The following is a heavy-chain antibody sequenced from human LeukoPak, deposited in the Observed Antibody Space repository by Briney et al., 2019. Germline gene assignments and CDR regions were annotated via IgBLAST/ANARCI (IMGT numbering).Heavy chain of an antibody. CDR2: INPNSGGT. Sequence: ASVKVSCKASGYTFTGYYMHWVRQAPGQGLEWMGWINPNSGGTNYAQKFQGRVTMTRDTSISTAYMELSRLRSDDTAVYYCARGGAAMVTLRYYYYMDVWGKGTTVTVSS. D-gene: IGHD5-18*01. J-gene: IGHJ6*03. V-gene: IGHV1-2*02. CDR3: ARGGAAMVTLRYYYYMDV. CDR1: GYTFTGYY.